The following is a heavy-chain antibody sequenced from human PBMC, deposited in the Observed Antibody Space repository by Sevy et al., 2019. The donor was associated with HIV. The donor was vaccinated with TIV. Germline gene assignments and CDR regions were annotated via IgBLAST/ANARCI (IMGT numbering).Heavy chain of an antibody. CDR3: ARESIAVAGIGYYFDS. D-gene: IGHD6-19*01. J-gene: IGHJ4*02. CDR2: IWDDGSNK. V-gene: IGHV3-33*01. CDR1: GFAYSGYG. Sequence: GGSLRLSCAAFGFAYSGYGMHWVRQAPGKGLEWVAVIWDDGSNKEYADSVKGRFTISRDNSKTTLYLQMNSLRAEDTAVYYCARESIAVAGIGYYFDSWGQGTLVTDSS.